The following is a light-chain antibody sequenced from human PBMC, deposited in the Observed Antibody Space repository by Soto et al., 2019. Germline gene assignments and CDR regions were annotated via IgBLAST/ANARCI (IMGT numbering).Light chain of an antibody. CDR1: QSVLYSSNNKNY. Sequence: DIVMTQSPDSLAVSLGERATINCKSSQSVLYSSNNKNYLAWYQQKLGQPPTLLLYWSSTRESGVPDRFSGGGSGTDVTFTNCSLQVDDVAVYYCPHYYSTAPISFGRGTKLEIK. CDR3: PHYYSTAPIS. V-gene: IGKV4-1*01. CDR2: WSS. J-gene: IGKJ2*01.